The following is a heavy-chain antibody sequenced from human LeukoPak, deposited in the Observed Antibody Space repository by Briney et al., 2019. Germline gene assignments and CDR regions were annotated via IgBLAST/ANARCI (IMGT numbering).Heavy chain of an antibody. D-gene: IGHD5-18*01. CDR2: TYCRSKWYN. CDR1: GDSVSSNKAA. V-gene: IGHV6-1*01. CDR3: ARVLDTANSYYFDY. Sequence: SQTLSLTCAISGDSVSSNKAAWNWIRQSPSRGLEWLGRTYCRSKWYNDYAVSVKSRITINPHTSKNQVSLQLNSVTPEDTAVYYCARVLDTANSYYFDYWGQGTLVTVSS. J-gene: IGHJ4*02.